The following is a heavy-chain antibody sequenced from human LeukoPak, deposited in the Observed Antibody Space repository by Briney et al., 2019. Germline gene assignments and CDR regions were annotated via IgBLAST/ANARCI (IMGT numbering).Heavy chain of an antibody. Sequence: ASVKVSCKASGYTFTRYYMHWVRQAPGQGLEWMGIINPSGGSTSYAQKFQGRVTMTRDTSTSTVYMELSSLRSEDTAVYYCARGQGGGGYSYGYPHYFDYWGQGTLVTVSS. CDR3: ARGQGGGGYSYGYPHYFDY. CDR1: GYTFTRYY. CDR2: INPSGGST. V-gene: IGHV1-46*01. D-gene: IGHD5-18*01. J-gene: IGHJ4*02.